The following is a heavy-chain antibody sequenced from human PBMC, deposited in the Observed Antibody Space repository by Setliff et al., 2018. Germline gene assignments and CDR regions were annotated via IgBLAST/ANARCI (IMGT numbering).Heavy chain of an antibody. Sequence: GSLRLSCAGSGFSFSIFWMSWVRQAPGKGLEWVATINQDGSSTAYADSVKGRFTISRDNAKSSLYLQMNSLRAEDTAVYYCARDLIRGAPNWFDPWGQGTLVTVSS. CDR3: ARDLIRGAPNWFDP. J-gene: IGHJ5*02. CDR2: INQDGSST. V-gene: IGHV3-7*01. D-gene: IGHD3-10*01. CDR1: GFSFSIFW.